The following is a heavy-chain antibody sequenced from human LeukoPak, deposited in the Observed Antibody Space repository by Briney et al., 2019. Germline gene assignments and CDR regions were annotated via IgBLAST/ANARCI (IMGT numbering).Heavy chain of an antibody. CDR1: GFTFSSYW. D-gene: IGHD6-19*01. J-gene: IGHJ4*02. CDR3: ARDSSGWSYFDY. Sequence: PGGSLRLSCAASGFTFSSYWMHWVRQTPGKGLVWVSRINSDGSSTSYADSVKGRFTISRDNAKNTLYLQMNSLRAEDTAVYYCARDSSGWSYFDYWGQGTLVTVSS. CDR2: INSDGSST. V-gene: IGHV3-74*01.